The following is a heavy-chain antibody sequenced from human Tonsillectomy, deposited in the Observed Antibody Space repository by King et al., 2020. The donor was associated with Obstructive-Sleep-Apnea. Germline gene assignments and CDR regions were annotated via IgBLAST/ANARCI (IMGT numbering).Heavy chain of an antibody. J-gene: IGHJ4*02. CDR2: INWDGTDT. D-gene: IGHD3-10*01. Sequence: VQLVESGGAVVQPGESLRLSCAASGFTFDDYAMHWIRQVPGKGLEWVSLINWDGTDTYYADSVRGRFSISRDNSKQSLSLQLNSLRAEDTALYYCTKDLTSSGSGPSDYWGKGTLVTVSA. CDR1: GFTFDDYA. CDR3: TKDLTSSGSGPSDY. V-gene: IGHV3-43D*03.